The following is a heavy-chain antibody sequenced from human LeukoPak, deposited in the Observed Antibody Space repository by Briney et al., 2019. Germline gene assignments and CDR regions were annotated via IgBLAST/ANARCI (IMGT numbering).Heavy chain of an antibody. D-gene: IGHD5-18*01. CDR1: GGSISSYY. CDR2: IYYSGTT. V-gene: IGHV4-59*01. Sequence: SETLSLTCTVSGGSISSYYWSWIRQPPGKGLEWIGYIYYSGTTNYNPSLKSRVTISVDTSKNQFSLKLSSVTAADTAVYYCARQRYSYDYVGYWGPGTLVTVSS. J-gene: IGHJ4*02. CDR3: ARQRYSYDYVGY.